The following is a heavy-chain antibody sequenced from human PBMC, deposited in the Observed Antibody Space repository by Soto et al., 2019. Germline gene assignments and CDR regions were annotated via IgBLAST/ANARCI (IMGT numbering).Heavy chain of an antibody. Sequence: QVQLVQSGAEVKKPGSSVKVSCKASGGTFSSYAISWVRQAPGQGLEWMGGIIPIFGTANYAQKFQGRVTITADESTSTAYIELSSLRSEDTAVYYCAREEEEPTYYYDSGSLHYWSQGTLVTVSS. V-gene: IGHV1-69*01. CDR3: AREEEEPTYYYDSGSLHY. D-gene: IGHD3-10*01. CDR2: IIPIFGTA. J-gene: IGHJ4*02. CDR1: GGTFSSYA.